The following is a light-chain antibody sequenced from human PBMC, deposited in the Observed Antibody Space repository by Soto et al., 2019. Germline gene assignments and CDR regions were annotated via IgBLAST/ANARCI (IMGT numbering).Light chain of an antibody. V-gene: IGLV2-23*01. CDR3: CSYAGRTSVV. Sequence: QSALTQPASVSGSPGQSITISCTGTSSDVGSYNLVSWYQQHPGKAPKLMIYEDIERPSGVSNRFSGSKSGNTDSLTISGLQTEDEADYYCCSYAGRTSVVFGGGTKLTVL. CDR1: SSDVGSYNL. J-gene: IGLJ2*01. CDR2: EDI.